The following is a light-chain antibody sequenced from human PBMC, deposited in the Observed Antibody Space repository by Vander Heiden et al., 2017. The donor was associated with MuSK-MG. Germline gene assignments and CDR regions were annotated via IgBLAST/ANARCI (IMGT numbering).Light chain of an antibody. J-gene: IGKJ1*01. CDR1: QSVSSD. CDR2: AAS. V-gene: IGKV3-15*01. Sequence: EIVMTQSPATLSVSPGERATLSCRANQSVSSDLAWYQHKPGQAPRLLIYAASTRATGVPARFSGSGSGTEFTLTISTLQSEDFAVYYCQQSISWPWTFGQGTKVDI. CDR3: QQSISWPWT.